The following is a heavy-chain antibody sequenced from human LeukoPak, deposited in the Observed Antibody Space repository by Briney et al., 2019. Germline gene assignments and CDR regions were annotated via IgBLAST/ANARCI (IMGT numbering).Heavy chain of an antibody. Sequence: GASVTVSFKASGYTFTNYYIHWVRQAPGQGLEWMGIINPTGGSASYAQKFQGRVSITSDTSTSTLYLELSSLRSEDTAVYYCARDRSGSRWRWFDPWGQGTLVTVSS. D-gene: IGHD6-13*01. J-gene: IGHJ5*02. CDR3: ARDRSGSRWRWFDP. V-gene: IGHV1-46*01. CDR2: INPTGGSA. CDR1: GYTFTNYY.